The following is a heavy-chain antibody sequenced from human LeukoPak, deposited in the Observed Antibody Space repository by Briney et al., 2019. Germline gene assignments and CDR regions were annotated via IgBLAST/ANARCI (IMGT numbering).Heavy chain of an antibody. J-gene: IGHJ3*02. V-gene: IGHV4-4*02. CDR2: IYHSGST. D-gene: IGHD3-22*01. Sequence: SETLSLTCAVSGGSISSSNWWSWVRQPPGKGLEWIGEIYHSGSTNYNPSLKSRVTISVDTSKNQFSLKLSSVTAADTAVYYCASDSSGADAFDIWGQGTMVTVSS. CDR3: ASDSSGADAFDI. CDR1: GGSISSSNW.